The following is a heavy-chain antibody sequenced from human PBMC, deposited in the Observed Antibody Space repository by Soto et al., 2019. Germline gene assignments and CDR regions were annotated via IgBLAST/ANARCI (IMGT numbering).Heavy chain of an antibody. J-gene: IGHJ6*02. CDR3: ARDLGSRDSSGWYRGNYYYYYGMDV. V-gene: IGHV3-30-3*01. CDR2: ISYDGSNK. Sequence: PGVSLRLSCAASGFTFSSYAMHWVRQAPGKGLEWVAVISYDGSNKYYADSVKGRFTISRDNSKNTLYLQMNSLRAEDTAVYYCARDLGSRDSSGWYRGNYYYYYGMDVWGQGTTVTVSS. D-gene: IGHD6-19*01. CDR1: GFTFSSYA.